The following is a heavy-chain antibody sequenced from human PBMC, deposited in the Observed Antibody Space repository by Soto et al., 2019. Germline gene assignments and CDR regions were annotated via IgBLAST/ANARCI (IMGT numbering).Heavy chain of an antibody. V-gene: IGHV4-31*03. D-gene: IGHD4-17*01. CDR3: ARVQPYDYGANSGWLDP. Sequence: QVQLQESDPGLLKPSQTLSLTCTVSGDSISRGGYYWSWIRQHPGKGLEWIGYIFYSGTTYYNPSLKGRISISVDTSENHFSLSLTSVTAADTAVYYCARVQPYDYGANSGWLDPWGQGTLVTVSS. CDR1: GDSISRGGYY. J-gene: IGHJ5*02. CDR2: IFYSGTT.